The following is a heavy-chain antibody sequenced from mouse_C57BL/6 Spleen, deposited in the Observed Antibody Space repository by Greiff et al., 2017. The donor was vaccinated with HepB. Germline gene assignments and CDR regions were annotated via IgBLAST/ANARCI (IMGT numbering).Heavy chain of an antibody. CDR1: GYTFTSYW. V-gene: IGHV1-55*01. Sequence: QVQLQQPGAELVKPGASVKMSCKASGYTFTSYWITWVKQRPGQGLEWIGDIYPGSGSTNYNEKFKSKATLTVDTTSSTAYMQHSSLTSEDSAVYYYARRAYDSSDGYFDVWGTGTTVTVSA. J-gene: IGHJ1*03. CDR3: ARRAYDSSDGYFDV. CDR2: IYPGSGST. D-gene: IGHD1-1*01.